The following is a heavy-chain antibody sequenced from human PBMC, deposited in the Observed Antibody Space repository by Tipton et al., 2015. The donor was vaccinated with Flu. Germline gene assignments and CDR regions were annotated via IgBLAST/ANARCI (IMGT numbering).Heavy chain of an antibody. D-gene: IGHD3-10*01. CDR3: ARSGSGSYWFDP. J-gene: IGHJ5*02. Sequence: SLRLSCAASGLTVSSNYMSWVRQAPGKGLEWVSVIYSGGSTYYADSVKGRFTISRDNAKNSLYLQMNSLRAEDTAVYYCARSGSGSYWFDPWGQGTLVTVSS. CDR1: GLTVSSNY. CDR2: IYSGGST. V-gene: IGHV3-53*01.